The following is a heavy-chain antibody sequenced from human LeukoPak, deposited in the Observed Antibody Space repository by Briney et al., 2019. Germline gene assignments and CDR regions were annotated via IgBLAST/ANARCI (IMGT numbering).Heavy chain of an antibody. V-gene: IGHV3-30*02. CDR1: GFTFTNYG. D-gene: IGHD1-26*01. CDR3: ARDLLLGATKRSGVFDY. J-gene: IGHJ4*02. Sequence: GGSLRLSCAASGFTFTNYGMHWVRQAPGKGLEWVASIRYDGSNKYYADSVKGRFTISRDNSKNTLYLQMNSLRAEDTAVYYCARDLLLGATKRSGVFDYWGQGTLVTVSS. CDR2: IRYDGSNK.